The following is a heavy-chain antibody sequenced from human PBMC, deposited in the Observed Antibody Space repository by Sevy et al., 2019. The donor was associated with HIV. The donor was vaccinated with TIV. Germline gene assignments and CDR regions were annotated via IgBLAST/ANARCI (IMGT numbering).Heavy chain of an antibody. CDR1: GFTFRTYA. Sequence: GGSLRLSCAASGFTFRTYAMSWVRQAPGKGLEWVSDISGSGGDTYYADSVKGRFTISRDNSKNTLYLQMSSLRAEDTAVYYCAKDAYYSDSSGYSMSQWYYGMDVWGQGTTVTVSS. CDR2: ISGSGGDT. CDR3: AKDAYYSDSSGYSMSQWYYGMDV. D-gene: IGHD3-22*01. J-gene: IGHJ6*02. V-gene: IGHV3-23*01.